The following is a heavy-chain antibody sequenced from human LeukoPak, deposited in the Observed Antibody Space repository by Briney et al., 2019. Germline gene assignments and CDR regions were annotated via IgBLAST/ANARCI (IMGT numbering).Heavy chain of an antibody. CDR2: ITTSSTTI. D-gene: IGHD3-22*01. CDR3: ARDDGAYYDSSGNDY. J-gene: IGHJ4*02. V-gene: IGHV3-48*04. Sequence: PGGSLRLSCAASGFSLSDYSMTWVRQAPGKGLECISYITTSSTTIHYAESVKGRFAISRDNARKSLYLEMNSLRADDTAVYYCARDDGAYYDSSGNDYWGQGTLVTVSS. CDR1: GFSLSDYS.